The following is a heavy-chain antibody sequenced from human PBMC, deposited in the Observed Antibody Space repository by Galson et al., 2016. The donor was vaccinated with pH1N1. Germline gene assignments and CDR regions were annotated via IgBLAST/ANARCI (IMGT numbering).Heavy chain of an antibody. V-gene: IGHV1-69*06. D-gene: IGHD3-9*01. CDR3: ARTENVYDILTGSGSYYGMDV. J-gene: IGHJ6*02. CDR1: GDTFSSSA. Sequence: SVKVSCKASGDTFSSSAISWVRQAPGQGLEWMGGISPFFGTPNYAQKFQGTVTITADKSTSTAYMELSRMRLEDTAVYYCARTENVYDILTGSGSYYGMDVGGQGTAVTVSS. CDR2: ISPFFGTP.